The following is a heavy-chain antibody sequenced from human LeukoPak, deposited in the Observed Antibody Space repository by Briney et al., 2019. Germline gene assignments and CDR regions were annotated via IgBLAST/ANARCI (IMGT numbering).Heavy chain of an antibody. Sequence: GGSLRLSCVASGFTFSDYGMHWVRQAPGKGLEWGSFIRYDGNSKLYADSVKGRFTISRDDFKNTLSLQMSSLRAEDTAVYYCVTDTYYYDSSGLYYFPYWGQGTLVTVSS. CDR1: GFTFSDYG. V-gene: IGHV3-30*02. CDR2: IRYDGNSK. CDR3: VTDTYYYDSSGLYYFPY. J-gene: IGHJ4*02. D-gene: IGHD3-22*01.